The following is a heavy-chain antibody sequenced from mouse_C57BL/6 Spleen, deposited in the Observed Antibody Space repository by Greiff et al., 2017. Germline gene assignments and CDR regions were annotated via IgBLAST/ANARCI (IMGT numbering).Heavy chain of an antibody. CDR1: GFTFTDYY. CDR2: IRNKANGYTT. J-gene: IGHJ2*01. V-gene: IGHV7-3*01. Sequence: EVKLVESGGGLVQPGGSLSLSCAASGFTFTDYYMSWVRQPPGKAIEWLGFIRNKANGYTTEYSASVKGRFTISRDNSQSILYRQMNALRAEDSATYYCARYGGAAYFDYWGQGTTLTVSS. CDR3: ARYGGAAYFDY.